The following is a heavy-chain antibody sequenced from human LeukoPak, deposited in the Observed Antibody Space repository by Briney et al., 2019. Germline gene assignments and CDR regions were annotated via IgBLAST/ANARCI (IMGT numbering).Heavy chain of an antibody. J-gene: IGHJ6*02. CDR2: IYRSGST. CDR1: GFTFSSYA. Sequence: PGGSLRLSCAASGFTFSSYAMSWVRQAPGKGLEWVSVIYRSGSTYYTDSVKGRFTISRDNSKDTLYLQMNSLRAEDTAVYYCARVASTNPYYYGMDIWGQGTTVTVSS. CDR3: ARVASTNPYYYGMDI. V-gene: IGHV3-53*01.